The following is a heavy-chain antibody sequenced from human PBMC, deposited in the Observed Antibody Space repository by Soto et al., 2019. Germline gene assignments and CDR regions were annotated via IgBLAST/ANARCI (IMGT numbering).Heavy chain of an antibody. CDR1: GLIFSSSA. CDR2: IVVGSGNT. CDR3: AADERLWTLTTGVFDI. J-gene: IGHJ3*02. Sequence: SVKVSCKASGLIFSSSAVQWVRQARGQRLEWIGWIVVGSGNTNCAQKFQERVTMTGDMVTGTAYMELSSLRSEDTAVYYCAADERLWTLTTGVFDIWG. V-gene: IGHV1-58*01. D-gene: IGHD4-17*01.